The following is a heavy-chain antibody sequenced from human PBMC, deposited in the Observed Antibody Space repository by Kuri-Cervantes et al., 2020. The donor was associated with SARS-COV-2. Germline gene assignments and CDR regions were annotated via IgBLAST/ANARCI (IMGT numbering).Heavy chain of an antibody. CDR1: GGTLSSYN. CDR2: IIPIFGTA. J-gene: IGHJ4*02. D-gene: IGHD3-10*01. CDR3: ARKKDVLRWLGESDTYTFDY. Sequence: SVKVSCKASGGTLSSYNISWVRQAPGQGLEWMGGIIPIFGTANYAQKFQGRVTITADTSTSTVYMELRSLRSDDTAVYYCARKKDVLRWLGESDTYTFDYWGQGTLVTVSS. V-gene: IGHV1-69*06.